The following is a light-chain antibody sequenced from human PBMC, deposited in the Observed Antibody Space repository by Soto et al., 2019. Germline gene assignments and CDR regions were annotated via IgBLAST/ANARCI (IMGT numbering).Light chain of an antibody. V-gene: IGKV3-11*01. CDR2: DAS. CDR1: QSVSSF. CDR3: QQHASI. J-gene: IGKJ5*01. Sequence: EIVLTQSPATLSLSPGERATLSCRASQSVSSFLAWYQQKPGQAPRLLIYDASNRATGIPARFSGSGSGTDFTLTISSLEPEDFALYYCQQHASIFGQGTRLEI.